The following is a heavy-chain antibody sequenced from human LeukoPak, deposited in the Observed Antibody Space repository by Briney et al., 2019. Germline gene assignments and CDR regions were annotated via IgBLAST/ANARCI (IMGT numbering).Heavy chain of an antibody. CDR3: ARDAAVAGAVNWFDP. CDR2: ISYDGSNK. D-gene: IGHD6-19*01. J-gene: IGHJ5*02. CDR1: GFTFTAYL. V-gene: IGHV3-30-3*01. Sequence: GRSLRLSCAASGFTFTAYLIHWVRQAPGKGLEWVAVISYDGSNKYYADSVKGRFTISRDTSKNTLYLQMNSLRAEDTAVYYCARDAAVAGAVNWFDPWGQGTLVTVSS.